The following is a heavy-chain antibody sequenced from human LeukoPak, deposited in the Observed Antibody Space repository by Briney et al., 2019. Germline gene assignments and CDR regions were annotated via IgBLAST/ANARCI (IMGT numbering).Heavy chain of an antibody. CDR1: GYRFTSYD. D-gene: IGHD2-2*01. Sequence: ASVKVSCKASGYRFTSYDMHWVRQAPGQGLEWMGIINPSGGSTSYAQRFQGRVAMTGDTSTTIVYMEVNSLTSEDTAVYFCARDGPTAAPFDYWGQGTLVTVSS. J-gene: IGHJ4*02. CDR3: ARDGPTAAPFDY. CDR2: INPSGGST. V-gene: IGHV1-46*01.